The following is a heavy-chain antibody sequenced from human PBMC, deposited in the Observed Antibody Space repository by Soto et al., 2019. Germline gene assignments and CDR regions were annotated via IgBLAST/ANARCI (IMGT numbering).Heavy chain of an antibody. CDR2: IYYSGST. D-gene: IGHD3-22*01. CDR1: GGSIISGDYY. V-gene: IGHV4-30-4*01. CDR3: ARVRVDYYDSSGYYLFDY. J-gene: IGHJ4*02. Sequence: PSETLSLTCTVSGGSIISGDYYWIWIRQPPGKGLEWIGYIYYSGSTYYNPSLKSRVTISVDTSKNQFSLKLSSVTAADTAVYYCARVRVDYYDSSGYYLFDYWGQGTLVTVSS.